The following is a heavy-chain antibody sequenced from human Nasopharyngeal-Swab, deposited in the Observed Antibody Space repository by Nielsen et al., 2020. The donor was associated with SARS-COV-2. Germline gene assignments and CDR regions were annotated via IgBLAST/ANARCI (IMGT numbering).Heavy chain of an antibody. CDR2: ITGSSGEI. J-gene: IGHJ4*02. D-gene: IGHD5-12*01. CDR3: ARDLVAPSPPD. CDR1: GFTSSNAW. V-gene: IGHV3-21*01. Sequence: GGSLRLSCAASGFTSSNAWMTWVRQAPGKGLEWVSFITGSSGEIYYADSVKGRFTISRDNAKNSLYLQMNSLRAEDTAVYYCARDLVAPSPPDWGQGTLVTVSS.